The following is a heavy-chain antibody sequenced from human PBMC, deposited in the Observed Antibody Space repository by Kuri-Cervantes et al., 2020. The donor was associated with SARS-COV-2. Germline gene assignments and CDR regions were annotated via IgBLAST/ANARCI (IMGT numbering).Heavy chain of an antibody. D-gene: IGHD2-21*01. CDR2: ISSSSSYI. CDR1: GFTFSSYS. J-gene: IGHJ6*03. V-gene: IGHV3-21*01. CDR3: ARVAGKGPIYYYYMDV. Sequence: GGSLRLSCAASGFTFSSYSMNWVRQAPGKGLEWVSSISSSSSYIYYADSVKGRFTISRGSAKSSLYLQMNSLRGEDTAVYYCARVAGKGPIYYYYMDVWGKGTTVTVSS.